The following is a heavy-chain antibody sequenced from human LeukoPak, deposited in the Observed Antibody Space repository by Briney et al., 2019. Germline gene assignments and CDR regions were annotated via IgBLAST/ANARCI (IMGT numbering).Heavy chain of an antibody. CDR3: ARARPYYDFWSGYSP. V-gene: IGHV1-8*03. Sequence: ASVKVSCKASGYTFTSYDINWVRQAPGQGREWRGWMNPNSGNTGYAQKFQGRVTITRDTSISTAYMELTSLRSEDTAVYYCARARPYYDFWSGYSPWGQGTLVTVSS. CDR2: MNPNSGNT. J-gene: IGHJ5*02. D-gene: IGHD3-3*01. CDR1: GYTFTSYD.